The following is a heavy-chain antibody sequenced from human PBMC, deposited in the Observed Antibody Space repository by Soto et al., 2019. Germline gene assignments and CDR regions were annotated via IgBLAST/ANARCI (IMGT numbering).Heavy chain of an antibody. CDR1: GFTFSPYW. Sequence: EVQLVASGGGLVQPGGSLRLSCAASGFTFSPYWIHWVRQAPGKGLVWVSRITGDGTTTNYADSVKGRFTISRDNAKNTVYLQMDSLRAEDTAVYYCARDTNYQPDYWGQGTLVTVSS. V-gene: IGHV3-74*01. CDR3: ARDTNYQPDY. CDR2: ITGDGTTT. J-gene: IGHJ4*02. D-gene: IGHD2-8*01.